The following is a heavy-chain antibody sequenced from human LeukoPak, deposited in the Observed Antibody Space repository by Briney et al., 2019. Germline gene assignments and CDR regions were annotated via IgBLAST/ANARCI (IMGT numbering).Heavy chain of an antibody. D-gene: IGHD2-2*01. CDR2: IYTSGST. V-gene: IGHV4-61*02. CDR1: GGSISSGSYY. J-gene: IGHJ4*02. Sequence: SETLSLTCTVSGGSISSGSYYWSWIRQPAGKGLEWIGRIYTSGSTNYNPSLKSRVTISVDMSKNQFSLKLSSVTAADTAVYYCARVIPAAKDPLLDYWGQGTLVTVSS. CDR3: ARVIPAAKDPLLDY.